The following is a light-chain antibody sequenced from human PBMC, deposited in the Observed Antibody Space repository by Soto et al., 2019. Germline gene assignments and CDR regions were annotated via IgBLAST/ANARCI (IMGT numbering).Light chain of an antibody. V-gene: IGKV1-5*01. CDR3: QHYNSAPWT. J-gene: IGKJ1*01. CDR2: DAS. Sequence: DIQMTQSPSTLSASVGDRVTITCRASQSVRSWLAWYQLRPGKAAKVLIYDASSLESGVPSRFSGSGSGTEFTLTINSLQPDDFATYYCQHYNSAPWTFGQGTKVEIK. CDR1: QSVRSW.